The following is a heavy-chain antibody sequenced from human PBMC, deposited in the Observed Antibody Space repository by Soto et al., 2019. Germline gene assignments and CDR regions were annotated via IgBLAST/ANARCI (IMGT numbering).Heavy chain of an antibody. CDR1: GFTVSSYW. CDR3: ARDSDYGAVFDY. D-gene: IGHD4-17*01. CDR2: IKQDGSEK. J-gene: IGHJ4*02. V-gene: IGHV3-7*01. Sequence: EVQLVESGGGLVQPGGSLRLSCAASGFTVSSYWMSWVRQAPGKGLEWVANIKQDGSEKYDVDSVKGRFTISRDNAKNSLYLQMNSLRAEDTAVYYCARDSDYGAVFDYWGQGTLVTVSS.